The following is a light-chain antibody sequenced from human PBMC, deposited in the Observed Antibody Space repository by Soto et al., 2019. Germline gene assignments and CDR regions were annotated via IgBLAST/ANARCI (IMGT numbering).Light chain of an antibody. V-gene: IGKV1-5*01. J-gene: IGKJ1*01. CDR3: QQYHRYST. Sequence: DIHMTQAPSTLSASVGERVTITCRASQSINAWLAWYQQKPGKAPKLLIYDVSTLASGVPSRFSGSASGTEFTLTISNLESDDFASYYCQQYHRYSTFGQGTKVDIK. CDR2: DVS. CDR1: QSINAW.